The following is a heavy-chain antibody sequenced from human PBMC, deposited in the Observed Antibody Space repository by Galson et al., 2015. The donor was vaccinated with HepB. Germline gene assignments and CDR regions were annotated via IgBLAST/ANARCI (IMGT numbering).Heavy chain of an antibody. V-gene: IGHV2-5*02. Sequence: PALVKPTQTLTLTCTFSGFSLSTSGVGVGWIRQPPGKALEWLGLIYWDDDKRYSPSLKSRLTITKDTSKNQVVLTMTNMDPVDTATYYCAHRRVYCSGGSCYSPFDYWGQGTLVTVSS. D-gene: IGHD2-15*01. J-gene: IGHJ4*02. CDR3: AHRRVYCSGGSCYSPFDY. CDR1: GFSLSTSGVG. CDR2: IYWDDDK.